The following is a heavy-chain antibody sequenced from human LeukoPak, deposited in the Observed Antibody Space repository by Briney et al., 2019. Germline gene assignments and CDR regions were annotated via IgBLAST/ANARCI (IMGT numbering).Heavy chain of an antibody. Sequence: PGESLKIACKGSGYNFTNYWISWVRQMPGKGLEWMGTIDPSDSYNNYSPSFQGYVTISADKSISTAYLQWSSLKASDTAMYYCARAYSRSRFDYWGQGTLVTVSS. J-gene: IGHJ4*02. CDR2: IDPSDSYN. V-gene: IGHV5-10-1*01. CDR1: GYNFTNYW. CDR3: ARAYSRSRFDY. D-gene: IGHD6-6*01.